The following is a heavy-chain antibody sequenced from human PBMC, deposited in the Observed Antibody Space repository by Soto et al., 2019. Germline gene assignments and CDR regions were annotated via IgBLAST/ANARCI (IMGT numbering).Heavy chain of an antibody. V-gene: IGHV3-23*01. Sequence: GGSLRLSCAASGFSFSSYAMTWVRQAPGKGLEWVSAIDSDASTYYADSVKGRFTISRDKSKGTLYLQISSLRAEDTAVYYCAKAVWAAAPRFDYWGQGTLVTVSS. CDR3: AKAVWAAAPRFDY. D-gene: IGHD6-13*01. CDR2: IDSDAST. J-gene: IGHJ4*02. CDR1: GFSFSSYA.